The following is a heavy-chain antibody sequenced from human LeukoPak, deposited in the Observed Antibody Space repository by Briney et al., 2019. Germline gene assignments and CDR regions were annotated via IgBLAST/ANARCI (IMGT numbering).Heavy chain of an antibody. CDR3: TRRGSGFYGMDV. V-gene: IGHV3-73*01. CDR2: IRSKANSYAT. CDR1: GFTFSGSA. Sequence: GGSLRLSCAASGFTFSGSAMHWVRQASGKGLEWVGRIRSKANSYATAYAASVKGRFTISRDDSRNTAYLQMNSLKTEDTAVYYCTRRGSGFYGMDVWAKGPRSPSP. J-gene: IGHJ6*02. D-gene: IGHD3-10*01.